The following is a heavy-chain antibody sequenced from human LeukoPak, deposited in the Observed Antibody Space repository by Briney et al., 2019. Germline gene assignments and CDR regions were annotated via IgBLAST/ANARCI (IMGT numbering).Heavy chain of an antibody. CDR1: GGSISSSSYY. CDR3: ACYSGYED. Sequence: PSETLSLTCTVSGGSISSSSYYWGWIRQPPGKGLEWIGSIYYSGSTYYNPSLKTRVPISVDTSKNQFSLKLSSVTAADTAVYYCACYSGYEDWGQGTLVTVSS. CDR2: IYYSGST. D-gene: IGHD5-12*01. V-gene: IGHV4-39*01. J-gene: IGHJ4*02.